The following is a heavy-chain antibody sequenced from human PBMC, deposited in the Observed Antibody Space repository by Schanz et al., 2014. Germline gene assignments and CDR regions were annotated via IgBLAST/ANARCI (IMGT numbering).Heavy chain of an antibody. CDR3: ARKMKLGVYGGKGHDSLDI. Sequence: VQLVESGGGLAKPGGSLTLSCAASRFTVTNAWMSWVRQAPGKGLQWVARINSVGSNTDYADSVTGRFTISRDNAKNTLYLQMNTLRAEDTAVYYCARKMKLGVYGGKGHDSLDIWGQGTMVTVSS. CDR1: RFTVTNAW. J-gene: IGHJ3*02. D-gene: IGHD4-17*01. CDR2: INSVGSNT. V-gene: IGHV3-74*02.